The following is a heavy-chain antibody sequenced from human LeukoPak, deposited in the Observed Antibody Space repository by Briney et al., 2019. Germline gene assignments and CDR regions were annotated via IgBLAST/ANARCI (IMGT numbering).Heavy chain of an antibody. CDR2: INPNSGGT. Sequence: ASVKVSCKASGYTFTGYYMHWVRQAPGQGLEWMGWINPNSGGTNYAQKFQGRVTMTRDTSINTAYMELSRLRSDDTAVYYCARDDKIAVAGFDYWGQGTLVTVSS. V-gene: IGHV1-2*02. CDR3: ARDDKIAVAGFDY. CDR1: GYTFTGYY. J-gene: IGHJ4*02. D-gene: IGHD6-19*01.